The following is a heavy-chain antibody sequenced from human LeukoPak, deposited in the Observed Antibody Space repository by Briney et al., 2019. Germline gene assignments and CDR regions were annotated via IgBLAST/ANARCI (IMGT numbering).Heavy chain of an antibody. CDR1: GFTFSSYA. D-gene: IGHD3-10*01. Sequence: LPGGSLRLSCAASGFTFSSYAMSWVRQAPGKGLEWVSAISGSGGSTYYADSVKGRFTISRDNSKNTLYLQMNSLRAEDTAVYYCAKVKTSVRGVITPRLDYWGQGTLVTVSS. CDR3: AKVKTSVRGVITPRLDY. CDR2: ISGSGGST. J-gene: IGHJ4*02. V-gene: IGHV3-23*01.